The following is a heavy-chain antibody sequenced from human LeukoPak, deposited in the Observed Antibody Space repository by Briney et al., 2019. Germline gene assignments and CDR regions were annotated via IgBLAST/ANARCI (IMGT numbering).Heavy chain of an antibody. V-gene: IGHV4-61*02. J-gene: IGHJ3*02. CDR2: IYTSGST. Sequence: SQTLSPTCTVSGGSISSGSYYWSWIRQPAGKGLEWIGRIYTSGSTNYNPSLKSRVTISVDTSKNQFSLKLSSVTAADTAVYYRARDRRRPWKGRELLEGAFDIWGQGTMVTVSS. CDR1: GGSISSGSYY. CDR3: ARDRRRPWKGRELLEGAFDI. D-gene: IGHD1-26*01.